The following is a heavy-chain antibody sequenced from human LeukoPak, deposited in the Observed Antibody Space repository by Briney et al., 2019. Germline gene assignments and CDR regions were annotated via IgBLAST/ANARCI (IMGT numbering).Heavy chain of an antibody. Sequence: GGSLRLSCEASGFTFSNYAMAWVRQAPGKGLEWVSLITGTSGRTYYAASVKGRFTISRDNSKNTLYVQMNSLRADDTAVYYCAKWGCSGSSCYPFAYWGQGTLVTVSS. V-gene: IGHV3-23*01. CDR3: AKWGCSGSSCYPFAY. CDR2: ITGTSGRT. J-gene: IGHJ4*02. CDR1: GFTFSNYA. D-gene: IGHD2-15*01.